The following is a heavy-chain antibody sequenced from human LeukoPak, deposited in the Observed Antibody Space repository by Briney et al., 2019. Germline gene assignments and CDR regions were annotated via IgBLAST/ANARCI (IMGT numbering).Heavy chain of an antibody. V-gene: IGHV4-31*03. D-gene: IGHD3-16*01. J-gene: IGHJ4*02. CDR3: ARGYEGVFDY. CDR2: IYYSGST. Sequence: AQTLSLTCTVSGGSISSGGYYWSWLRQHPGKGLEWIGYIYYSGSTYYNPSLKSRVTISVDTSKNQFSLKLSSVTAADTAVYYCARGYEGVFDYWGQGTLVTVSS. CDR1: GGSISSGGYY.